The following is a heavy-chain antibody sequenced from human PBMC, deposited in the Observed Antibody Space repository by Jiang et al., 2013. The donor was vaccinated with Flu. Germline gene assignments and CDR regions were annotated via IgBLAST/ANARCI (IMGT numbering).Heavy chain of an antibody. V-gene: IGHV3-30*04. CDR2: ISYDGSNK. J-gene: IGHJ4*02. Sequence: VQLVESGGGVVQPGRSLRLSCAASGFTFSSYAMHWVRQAPGKGLEWVAVISYDGSNKYYADSVKGRFTISRDNAKNSLYLQMNSLRVEDTAVYYCTRGHYDCCWGQGTLVTVSA. CDR3: TRGHYDCC. CDR1: GFTFSSYA. D-gene: IGHD2-21*01.